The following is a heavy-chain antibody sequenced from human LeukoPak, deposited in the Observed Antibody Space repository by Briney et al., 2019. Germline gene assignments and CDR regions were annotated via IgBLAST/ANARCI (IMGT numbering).Heavy chain of an antibody. J-gene: IGHJ4*02. CDR1: GFTFSSYE. D-gene: IGHD3-10*01. Sequence: PGGSLRLSCAASGFTFSSYEMNWVRQAPGKGLEWVSYISSSGSTKYYEESVKGRFTISRDNAKNSLYLQMNSLRAEDTAVYYCARVVVRGAYYFDYWGQGTLVTVSS. CDR2: ISSSGSTK. CDR3: ARVVVRGAYYFDY. V-gene: IGHV3-48*03.